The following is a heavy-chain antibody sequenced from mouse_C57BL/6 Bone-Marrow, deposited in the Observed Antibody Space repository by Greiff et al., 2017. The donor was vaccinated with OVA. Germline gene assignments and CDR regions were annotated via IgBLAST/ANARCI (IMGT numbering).Heavy chain of an antibody. CDR1: GYTFTTYP. CDR2: FHPYNDDT. Sequence: VQGVESGAELVKPGASVKMSCKASGYTFTTYPIEWMKQNHGKSLEWIGNFHPYNDDTKYNEKFKGKATLTVEKSSSTVYLELSRLTSDDSAVYYCARRRGYGYDDGFDYWGQGTTLTVSS. CDR3: ARRRGYGYDDGFDY. J-gene: IGHJ2*01. V-gene: IGHV1-47*01. D-gene: IGHD2-2*01.